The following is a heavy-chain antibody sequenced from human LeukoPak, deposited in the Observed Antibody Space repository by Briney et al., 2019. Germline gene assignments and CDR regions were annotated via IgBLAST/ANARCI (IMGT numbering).Heavy chain of an antibody. CDR2: IYYSGST. CDR3: ARGTYYYGPGSYYWFDP. D-gene: IGHD3-10*01. Sequence: SQTLSLTCTVSGGSISSGDYYWSWIRQPPGKGLEWIGYIYYSGSTYYNPSLKSRVTISVDTSKNQFSLKLSSVTAADTAVYYCARGTYYYGPGSYYWFDPWGQGTLVTVSS. J-gene: IGHJ5*02. CDR1: GGSISSGDYY. V-gene: IGHV4-30-4*08.